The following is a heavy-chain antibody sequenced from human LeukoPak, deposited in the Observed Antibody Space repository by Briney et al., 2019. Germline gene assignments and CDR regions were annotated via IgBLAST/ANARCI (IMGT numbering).Heavy chain of an antibody. D-gene: IGHD3-22*01. J-gene: IGHJ6*03. Sequence: SETLSLTCTVSGGFISSYYWSWIRQPPGKGLEWIGYIYYSGSTNYNPSLKSRVTISVDTSKNQFSLKLSSVTAADTAVYYCARGGYYAPYYYYMDVWGKGTTVTVSS. CDR2: IYYSGST. CDR3: ARGGYYAPYYYYMDV. V-gene: IGHV4-59*01. CDR1: GGFISSYY.